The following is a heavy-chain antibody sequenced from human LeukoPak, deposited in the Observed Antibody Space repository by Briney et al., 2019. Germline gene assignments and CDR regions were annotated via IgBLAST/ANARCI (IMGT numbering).Heavy chain of an antibody. CDR1: GGSISSYY. V-gene: IGHV4-4*07. CDR3: ARVTGRSSYFDY. Sequence: SETLSLTCTVSGGSISSYYWSWIRQPAAKGLEWIGRIYTSGSTNYNPSLKSRVTMSVDTSKNQFSLKLSPVTAADTAVYYCARVTGRSSYFDYWGQGTLVTVSS. D-gene: IGHD3-9*01. J-gene: IGHJ4*02. CDR2: IYTSGST.